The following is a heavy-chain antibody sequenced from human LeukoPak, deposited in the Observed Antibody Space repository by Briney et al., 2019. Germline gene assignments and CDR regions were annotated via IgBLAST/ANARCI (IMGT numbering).Heavy chain of an antibody. Sequence: GGSLRLSCAASGFIFSSYAMSWVRQAPGKGLEWVSAISGSGGTTYYADSVKGRFTISRDNSKNTLYLQMNSLRVEDTAVYYYAKVGATLYYFDYWGQGSLVTVSS. CDR1: GFIFSSYA. CDR3: AKVGATLYYFDY. D-gene: IGHD1-26*01. J-gene: IGHJ4*02. CDR2: ISGSGGTT. V-gene: IGHV3-23*01.